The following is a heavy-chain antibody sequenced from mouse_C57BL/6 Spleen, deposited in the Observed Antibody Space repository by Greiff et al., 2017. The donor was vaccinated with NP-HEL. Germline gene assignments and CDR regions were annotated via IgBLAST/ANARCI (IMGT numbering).Heavy chain of an antibody. J-gene: IGHJ3*01. CDR3: ARDRGFYYGNSFAY. CDR2: ISDGGSYT. Sequence: EVQGVESGGGLVKPGGSLKLSCAASGFTFSSYAMSWVRQTPEKRLEWVATISDGGSYTYYPDNVKGRFTISRDNAKNNLYLQMSHLKSEDTAMYYCARDRGFYYGNSFAYWGQGTLVTVSA. CDR1: GFTFSSYA. V-gene: IGHV5-4*01. D-gene: IGHD2-1*01.